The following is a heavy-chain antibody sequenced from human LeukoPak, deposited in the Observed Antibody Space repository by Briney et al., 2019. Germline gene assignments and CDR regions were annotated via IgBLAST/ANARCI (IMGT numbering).Heavy chain of an antibody. CDR1: GGSFSGYY. CDR2: INHSGST. Sequence: SETLSLTCAVYGGSFSGYYWSWIRQPPGKGLEWIGEINHSGSTNDNPSLKSRVTISVDTTKNQFSLKLSSVTAADTAVYYCARVVAAAGPWGQGTLVTVSS. D-gene: IGHD6-13*01. CDR3: ARVVAAAGP. V-gene: IGHV4-34*01. J-gene: IGHJ4*02.